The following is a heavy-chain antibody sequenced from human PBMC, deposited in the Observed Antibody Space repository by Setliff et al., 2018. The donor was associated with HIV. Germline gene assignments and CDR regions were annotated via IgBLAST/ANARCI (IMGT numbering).Heavy chain of an antibody. CDR3: ATDPGYSSTWYSESFQH. D-gene: IGHD6-13*01. Sequence: ASVKVSCKASGYTFNSYPIHWVRQAPGQRLEWMGWINTGSGNARYSQNFQGRVTFTRDTSANTAYMELSSLRSDDTAMYYCATDPGYSSTWYSESFQHWGQGTVVTVSS. CDR1: GYTFNSYP. V-gene: IGHV1-3*04. J-gene: IGHJ1*01. CDR2: INTGSGNA.